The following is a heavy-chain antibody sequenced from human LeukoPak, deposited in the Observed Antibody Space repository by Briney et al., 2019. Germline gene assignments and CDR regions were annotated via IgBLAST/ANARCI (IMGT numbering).Heavy chain of an antibody. CDR2: IHDDGIVT. CDR1: GFTFTAYA. CDR3: AKDFVYGSRFPRPLDY. D-gene: IGHD3-3*01. J-gene: IGHJ4*02. Sequence: GGSLRLSCAASGFTFTAYAMSWFRQTPEKGLEWVANIHDDGIVTHYVDSVKGRFTISRDNSRNTLYLQMNSLRADDTARYYCAKDFVYGSRFPRPLDYWGQGTLVTVSS. V-gene: IGHV3-7*03.